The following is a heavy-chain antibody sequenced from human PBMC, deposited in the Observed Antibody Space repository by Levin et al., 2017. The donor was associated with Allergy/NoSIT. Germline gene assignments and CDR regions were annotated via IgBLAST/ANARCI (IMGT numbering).Heavy chain of an antibody. CDR3: ARRNIDRGYYFDY. J-gene: IGHJ4*02. Sequence: GGSLRLSCAASGFTFSSYAMHWVRQAPGKGLEWVAVISYDGSNKYYADSVKGRFTISRDNSKNTLYLQMNSLRAEDTAVYYCARRNIDRGYYFDYWGQGTLVTVSS. CDR1: GFTFSSYA. D-gene: IGHD2/OR15-2a*01. V-gene: IGHV3-30-3*01. CDR2: ISYDGSNK.